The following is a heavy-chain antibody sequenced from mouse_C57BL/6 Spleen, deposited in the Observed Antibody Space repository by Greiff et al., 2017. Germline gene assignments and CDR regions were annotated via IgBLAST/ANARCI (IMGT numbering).Heavy chain of an antibody. CDR2: INPGSGGT. D-gene: IGHD2-1*01. J-gene: IGHJ4*01. CDR1: GYAFTNYL. Sequence: QVQLKESGAELVRPGTSVKVSCKASGYAFTNYLIEWVKQRPGQGLEWIGVINPGSGGTNYNEKFKGKATLTADKSSSTAYMQLSSLTSEDSAVYICARGLYCNGAMDYWGQGTSVTVSS. V-gene: IGHV1-54*01. CDR3: ARGLYCNGAMDY.